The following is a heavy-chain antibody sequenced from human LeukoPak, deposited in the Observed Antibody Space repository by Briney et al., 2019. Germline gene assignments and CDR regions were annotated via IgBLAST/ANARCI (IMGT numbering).Heavy chain of an antibody. J-gene: IGHJ4*02. CDR3: ARDWGYGQDY. Sequence: PSETLSLTCTVSGGSISSGSYYWRWIRQPAGTGLEWIGRIYTSGSTNYNPSLKSRVTISVDTSKNQFSLKLSSVTAADTAVYYCARDWGYGQDYWGQGTLVTVSS. D-gene: IGHD3-16*01. V-gene: IGHV4-61*02. CDR1: GGSISSGSYY. CDR2: IYTSGST.